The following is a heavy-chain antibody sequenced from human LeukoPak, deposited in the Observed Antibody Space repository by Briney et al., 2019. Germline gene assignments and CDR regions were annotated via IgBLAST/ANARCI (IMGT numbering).Heavy chain of an antibody. D-gene: IGHD3-22*01. CDR1: GFTFSSYA. CDR3: AKDVKSYYDSSGYYHFDY. Sequence: GGSLRLSCAASGFTFSSYAMSWVRQAPGKGLEWVSAISGSGGSTYYADSVKGRFTISRDNSKNTLYLQMNSLRAEDTAVYYCAKDVKSYYDSSGYYHFDYWGQGTLVTVSS. J-gene: IGHJ4*02. CDR2: ISGSGGST. V-gene: IGHV3-23*01.